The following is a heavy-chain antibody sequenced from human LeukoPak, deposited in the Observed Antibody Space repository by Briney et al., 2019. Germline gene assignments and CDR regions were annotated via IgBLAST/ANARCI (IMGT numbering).Heavy chain of an antibody. CDR1: GFTFSYYT. CDR3: ARVLNYYDSSGYYFSY. CDR2: ISCGGSNK. D-gene: IGHD3-22*01. J-gene: IGHJ4*02. Sequence: PGGSLRLSCAASGFTFSYYTMHWVRQAPGKGLEWVAVISCGGSNKYYADSVKGRFTISRDNSKNTLYVQMNSLRAEDTAVYYCARVLNYYDSSGYYFSYWGQGALVTVSS. V-gene: IGHV3-30-3*01.